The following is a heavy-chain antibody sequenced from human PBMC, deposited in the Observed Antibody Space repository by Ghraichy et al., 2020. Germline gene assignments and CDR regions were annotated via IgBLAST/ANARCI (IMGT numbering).Heavy chain of an antibody. CDR2: ISGSGGST. D-gene: IGHD2-15*01. CDR3: AKNFGPPHPYWAELGAFDI. CDR1: GFTFSSYA. Sequence: GGSLRLSCAASGFTFSSYAMSWVRQAPGKGLEWVSAISGSGGSTYYADSVKGRFTISRDNSKNTLYLQMNSLRAEDTAVYYCAKNFGPPHPYWAELGAFDIWGQGTMVTVSS. V-gene: IGHV3-23*01. J-gene: IGHJ3*02.